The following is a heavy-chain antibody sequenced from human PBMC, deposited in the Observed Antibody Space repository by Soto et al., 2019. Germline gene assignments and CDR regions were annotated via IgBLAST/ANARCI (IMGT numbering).Heavy chain of an antibody. V-gene: IGHV1-18*01. CDR3: ATSIAAAGFFFDY. J-gene: IGHJ4*02. D-gene: IGHD6-13*01. Sequence: ASVKVSCEASGYSYTSYGISWVRQAHGQGLEWMGRISPYDGSTSYAQKLQGRVTMTRDTSTSTVYMELSSLRSEDTAVYYCATSIAAAGFFFDYWGQGTLVTVSS. CDR2: ISPYDGST. CDR1: GYSYTSYG.